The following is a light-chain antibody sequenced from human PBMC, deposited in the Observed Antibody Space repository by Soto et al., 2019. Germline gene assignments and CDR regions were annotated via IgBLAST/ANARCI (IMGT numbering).Light chain of an antibody. Sequence: EIVLTQSPATLSLSPGERATLSCRASQSVSTYLAWYQQKPGQAPRLLIYHASNRATGIPARFSGSGSGTDITLTISSREPEDFAVYYCQQRSNWPPELTFGPGTKVDMK. V-gene: IGKV3-11*01. CDR1: QSVSTY. CDR2: HAS. J-gene: IGKJ3*01. CDR3: QQRSNWPPELT.